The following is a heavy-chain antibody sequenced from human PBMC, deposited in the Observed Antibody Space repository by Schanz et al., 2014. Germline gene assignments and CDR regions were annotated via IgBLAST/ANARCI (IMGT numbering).Heavy chain of an antibody. V-gene: IGHV3-11*04. D-gene: IGHD3-16*01. Sequence: VQVVESGGGLVQPGGSLRLSCAASGFTFSDSFMSWIRQTPGKGLEWLSYISSSGNIIHYADSVKGRFTISRDNAKNSLYLQMSSLRAEDTAVYYCARGTPFLCDYWGQGTLVTVSS. CDR3: ARGTPFLCDY. CDR1: GFTFSDSF. J-gene: IGHJ4*02. CDR2: ISSSGNII.